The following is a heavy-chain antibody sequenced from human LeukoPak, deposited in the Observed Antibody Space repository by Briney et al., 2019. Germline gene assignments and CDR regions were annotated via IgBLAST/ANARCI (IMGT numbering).Heavy chain of an antibody. Sequence: SVKVSCKASGGTFSSYAISWVRQAPGQGLEWMGGIIPIFGTANYAQKFQGRVTITADESTSTAYMELSSLRSEDTAVYYCARVPTYYYDSSGYYMVYAFDIWGQGTMVTVSS. CDR3: ARVPTYYYDSSGYYMVYAFDI. CDR1: GGTFSSYA. V-gene: IGHV1-69*01. D-gene: IGHD3-22*01. CDR2: IIPIFGTA. J-gene: IGHJ3*02.